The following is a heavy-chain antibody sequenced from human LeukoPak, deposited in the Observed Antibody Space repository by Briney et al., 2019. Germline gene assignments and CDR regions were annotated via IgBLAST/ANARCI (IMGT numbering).Heavy chain of an antibody. CDR2: IYYSGST. V-gene: IGHV4-39*01. CDR3: AGSTYDSSGSYYYYGMDV. J-gene: IGHJ6*02. CDR1: GGSISSSSYY. Sequence: SETLSLTCTVSGGSISSSSYYWGWIRQPPGKGLEWIGSIYYSGSTYYNPSLKSRVTISVDTSKNQFSLKLSSVTAADTAVYYCAGSTYDSSGSYYYYGMDVWGQGTTVTVS. D-gene: IGHD3-22*01.